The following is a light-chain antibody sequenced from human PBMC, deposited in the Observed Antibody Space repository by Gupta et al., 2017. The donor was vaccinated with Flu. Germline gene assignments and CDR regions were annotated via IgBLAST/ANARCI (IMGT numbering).Light chain of an antibody. CDR2: AAS. J-gene: IGKJ1*01. CDR3: LQDYSYPRT. Sequence: AIQMTQSPSYPSASVGDRVTITCRESQGIRDDLGWYRHKPGKAPKLLIYAASTLQSGVPSRFSGSGSGTDFTLTISSLQPEDFATYYCLQDYSYPRTFGQGTKVEIK. V-gene: IGKV1-6*01. CDR1: QGIRDD.